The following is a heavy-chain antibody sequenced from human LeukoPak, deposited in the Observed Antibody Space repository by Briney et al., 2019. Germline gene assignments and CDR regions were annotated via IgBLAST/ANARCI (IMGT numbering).Heavy chain of an antibody. CDR2: IYYSGST. CDR1: GGSISSSSYH. V-gene: IGHV4-39*01. D-gene: IGHD2-2*01. CDR3: ARISGLVDIVVVPAAHFDY. Sequence: SETLSLTCTVSGGSISSSSYHWGWIRQPPGKGLEWIGSIYYSGSTYYNPSLKSRVTISVDTSKNQFSLKLSSVTAADTAVYYCARISGLVDIVVVPAAHFDYWGQGTLVTVSS. J-gene: IGHJ4*02.